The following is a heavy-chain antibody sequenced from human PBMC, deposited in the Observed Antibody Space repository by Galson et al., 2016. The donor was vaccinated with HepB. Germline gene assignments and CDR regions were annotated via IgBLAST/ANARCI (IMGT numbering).Heavy chain of an antibody. Sequence: CAISGDSVSSNSAAWNWIRQSPSRGLEWLRRTYYRSKWYNDYAVSVKSRITINPDTSKNQFSLQLNSVTPEDTAVYYCAREARILEWLLPVFDYWGQGTLVTVSS. CDR3: AREARILEWLLPVFDY. V-gene: IGHV6-1*01. CDR2: TYYRSKWYN. D-gene: IGHD3-3*01. CDR1: GDSVSSNSAA. J-gene: IGHJ4*02.